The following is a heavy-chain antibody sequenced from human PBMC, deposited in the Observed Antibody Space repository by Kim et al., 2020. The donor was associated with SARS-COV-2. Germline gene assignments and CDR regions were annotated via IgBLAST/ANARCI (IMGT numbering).Heavy chain of an antibody. Sequence: SGKGRFTTSRDNSKNTLYLQMNSLGAEDTAVYYCAGGEYYDFWSGYSFDYWGQGTLVTVSS. D-gene: IGHD3-3*01. CDR3: AGGEYYDFWSGYSFDY. J-gene: IGHJ4*02. V-gene: IGHV3-30*07.